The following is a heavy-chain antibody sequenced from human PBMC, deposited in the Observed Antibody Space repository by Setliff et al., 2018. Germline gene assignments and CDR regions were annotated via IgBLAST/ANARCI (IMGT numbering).Heavy chain of an antibody. CDR3: ARGMRVGYRSFHY. V-gene: IGHV4-38-2*01. CDR1: GFSISSGYH. J-gene: IGHJ4*02. CDR2: IYHSGST. Sequence: KSSETLSLTCAVSGFSISSGYHWAWIRQLPGKGLEWIGTIYHSGSTYFNPSLESRVTLSVDTSKNQFSLKLTSVIAADTAVYYCARGMRVGYRSFHYWGQGTLVTVSS. D-gene: IGHD5-12*01.